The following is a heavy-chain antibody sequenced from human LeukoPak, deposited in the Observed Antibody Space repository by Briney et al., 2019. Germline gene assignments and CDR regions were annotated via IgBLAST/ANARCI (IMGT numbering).Heavy chain of an antibody. CDR2: INSDGSST. J-gene: IGHJ4*02. CDR1: GFTFSTYW. V-gene: IGHV3-74*01. CDR3: VRQHGY. Sequence: SGGSLRLSCAASGFTFSTYWMDWVRQGPGKGLAWVSHINSDGSSTDYADSVKGRFTISRDNAENTLYLQMNSLRAEDAAVYYCVRQHGYWGQGTLVTVPS.